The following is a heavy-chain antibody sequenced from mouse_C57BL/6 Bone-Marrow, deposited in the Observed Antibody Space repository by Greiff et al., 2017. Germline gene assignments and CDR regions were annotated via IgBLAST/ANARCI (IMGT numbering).Heavy chain of an antibody. CDR1: GYTFTSYW. J-gene: IGHJ3*01. V-gene: IGHV1-50*01. D-gene: IGHD1-1*01. CDR3: ARGGVITRD. CDR2: IDPSDSYT. Sequence: QVQLQQPGAELVKPGASVKLSCKASGYTFTSYWMQWVKQRPGQGLEWIGEIDPSDSYTNYNQKFKGKATLTVDTPSSTAYMQLSSLTSEDSAVYYCARGGVITRDWGQGALVTGSA.